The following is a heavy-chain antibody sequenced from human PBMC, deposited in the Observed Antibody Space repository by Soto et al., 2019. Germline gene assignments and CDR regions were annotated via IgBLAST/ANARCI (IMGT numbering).Heavy chain of an antibody. CDR1: GGSFSGYY. D-gene: IGHD3-10*01. CDR3: ARVALLWFRIPYYYYMDV. J-gene: IGHJ6*03. Sequence: PSETLSLTCAVSGGSFSGYYWSWIRQPPGKGLEWIGEINHSGSTNYNPSLKSRVTISVDTSKNQFSLKLSSVTAADTAVFYCARVALLWFRIPYYYYMDVWGKGTTVTVSS. V-gene: IGHV4-34*01. CDR2: INHSGST.